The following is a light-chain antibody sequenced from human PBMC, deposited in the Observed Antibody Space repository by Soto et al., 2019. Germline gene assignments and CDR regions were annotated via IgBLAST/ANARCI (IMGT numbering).Light chain of an antibody. Sequence: EIVLTQSPGTLSLSPGERVTLSCRASQSVSSSYLTWYQQKPGQAPRLLIHGASRRATGIPDRFSGSGSGTDFTLTISRLEPEDFAVYYCQLYGSSPPLTFGGGTKVDIK. CDR3: QLYGSSPPLT. CDR2: GAS. CDR1: QSVSSSY. V-gene: IGKV3-20*01. J-gene: IGKJ4*01.